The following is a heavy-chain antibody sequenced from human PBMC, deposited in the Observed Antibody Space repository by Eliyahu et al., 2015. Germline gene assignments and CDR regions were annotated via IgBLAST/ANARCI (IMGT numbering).Heavy chain of an antibody. CDR3: ARWSEWLFNFDY. CDR2: ISSSSSYI. CDR1: GXXFXSXW. Sequence: EVQLVESGGGLVQPGGSXRLSCAASGXXFXSXWMSWVRQAPGKGLEWVSSISSSSSYIYYADSVKGRFTISRDNAKNSLYLQMNSLRAEDTAVYYCARWSEWLFNFDYWGQGTLVTVSS. D-gene: IGHD3-3*01. V-gene: IGHV3-21*01. J-gene: IGHJ4*02.